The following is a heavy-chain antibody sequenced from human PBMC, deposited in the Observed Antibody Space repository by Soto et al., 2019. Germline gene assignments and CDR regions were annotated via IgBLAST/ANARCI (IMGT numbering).Heavy chain of an antibody. Sequence: PSETLSLTCPVYGGSFSGYYWSWIRQPPGRGLEWIGEINHSGSTNYNPSLKSRVTISVDTSKNQFSLKLSSVTAGETAVYYCARGRVVGAPRILVYWGQGTRVTVAS. CDR3: ARGRVVGAPRILVY. D-gene: IGHD1-26*01. CDR1: GGSFSGYY. CDR2: INHSGST. J-gene: IGHJ4*02. V-gene: IGHV4-34*01.